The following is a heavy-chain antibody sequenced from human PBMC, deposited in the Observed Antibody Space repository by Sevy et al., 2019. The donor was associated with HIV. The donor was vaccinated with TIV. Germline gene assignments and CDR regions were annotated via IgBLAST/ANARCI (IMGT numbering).Heavy chain of an antibody. CDR2: VSSSSSYI. D-gene: IGHD2-2*01. CDR3: ARDYVLPATIDYYYYGMDV. J-gene: IGHJ6*02. Sequence: GGSLRLSCAASGFNFRTYNMNWVRQAPGKGLEWVSSVSSSSSYIYYADSVKGRFTISRDNAKTSLYLQMNSLRAEDTAVYYRARDYVLPATIDYYYYGMDVWGQGTTVTVSS. CDR1: GFNFRTYN. V-gene: IGHV3-21*01.